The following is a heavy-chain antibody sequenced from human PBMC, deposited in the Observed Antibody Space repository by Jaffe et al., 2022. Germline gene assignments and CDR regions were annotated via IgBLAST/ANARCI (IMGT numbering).Heavy chain of an antibody. V-gene: IGHV1-3*01. D-gene: IGHD5-12*01. Sequence: QVQLVQSGAEVKKPGASVKVSCKASGYTFTSYAMHWVRQAPGQRLEWMGWINAGNGNTKYSQKFQGRVTITRDTSASTAYMELSSLRSEDTAVYYCARDSHIVATISGFGHYYYYYMDVWGKGTTVTVSS. CDR1: GYTFTSYA. J-gene: IGHJ6*03. CDR2: INAGNGNT. CDR3: ARDSHIVATISGFGHYYYYYMDV.